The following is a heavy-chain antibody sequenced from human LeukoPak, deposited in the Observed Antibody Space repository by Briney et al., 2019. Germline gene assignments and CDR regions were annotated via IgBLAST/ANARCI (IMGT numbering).Heavy chain of an antibody. CDR3: ARDHNWGFDY. CDR2: FSTTGEI. D-gene: IGHD7-27*01. CDR1: GFTFSDYA. J-gene: IGHJ4*02. Sequence: GGSLRLSCAASGFTFSDYAMNWARQAPGKGLGWISYFSTTGEIFYGDSVKGRFTISRDNAKNSLYLQMDSLRAEDTAVYYCARDHNWGFDYWGQGALVSVSS. V-gene: IGHV3-69-1*01.